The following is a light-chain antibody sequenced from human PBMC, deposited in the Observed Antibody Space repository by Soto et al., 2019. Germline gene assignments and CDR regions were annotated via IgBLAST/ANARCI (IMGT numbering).Light chain of an antibody. Sequence: EVVLTQSPGTLSLSPGERTTLSCRASQSVSSSYLAWYQQKPGQAPRLLIYGASTRATGIPARFSGSGSGTEFTLTISSLQSEDFAVYYCQQYNNRQTFGQGTKV. CDR1: QSVSSS. J-gene: IGKJ1*01. V-gene: IGKV3-15*01. CDR3: QQYNNRQT. CDR2: GAS.